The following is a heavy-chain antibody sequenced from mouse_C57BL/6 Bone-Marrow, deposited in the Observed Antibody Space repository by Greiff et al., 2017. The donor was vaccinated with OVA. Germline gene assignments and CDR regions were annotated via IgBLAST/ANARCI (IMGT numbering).Heavy chain of an antibody. CDR2: INPNYGTT. J-gene: IGHJ1*03. Sequence: EVQLVESGPELVKPGASVKISCKASGYSFTDYNMNWVKQSNGKSLEWIGVINPNYGTTSYNQKFKGKATLTVDQSSSTAYMQLNSLPSEDSAVYYCARSPDYYGSSYDWYFDVWGTGTTVTVSS. CDR3: ARSPDYYGSSYDWYFDV. CDR1: GYSFTDYN. D-gene: IGHD1-1*01. V-gene: IGHV1-39*01.